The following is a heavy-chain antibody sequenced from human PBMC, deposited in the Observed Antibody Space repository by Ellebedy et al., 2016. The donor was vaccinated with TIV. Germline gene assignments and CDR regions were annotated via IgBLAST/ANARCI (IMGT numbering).Heavy chain of an antibody. J-gene: IGHJ4*02. D-gene: IGHD4-17*01. V-gene: IGHV3-30-3*01. CDR1: GFIFSSYA. CDR2: ISYDGSNK. CDR3: ARDRVHYAHFDY. Sequence: GESLKISXAASGFIFSSYAMHWVRQAPGKGLEWVAVISYDGSNKYYADSVKGRFTISRGNSKNTLYLQMNSLRAEDTAVYYCARDRVHYAHFDYWGQGTLVTVSS.